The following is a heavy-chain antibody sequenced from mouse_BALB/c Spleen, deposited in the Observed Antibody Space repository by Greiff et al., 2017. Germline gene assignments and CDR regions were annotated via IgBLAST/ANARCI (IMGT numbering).Heavy chain of an antibody. J-gene: IGHJ4*01. D-gene: IGHD2-14*01. CDR3: ARDPRYYRYDESAMDY. Sequence: VKLMESGPGLVAPSQSLSITCTVSGFSLTSYGVHWVRQPPGKGLEWLGVIWAGGSTNYNSALMSRLSISKDNSKSQVFLKMNSLRTDDTAMYYCARDPRYYRYDESAMDYWGQGTSVTVSS. CDR2: IWAGGST. V-gene: IGHV2-9*02. CDR1: GFSLTSYG.